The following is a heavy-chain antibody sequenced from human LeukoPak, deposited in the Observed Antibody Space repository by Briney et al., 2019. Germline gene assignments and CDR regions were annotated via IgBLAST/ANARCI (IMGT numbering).Heavy chain of an antibody. D-gene: IGHD2-15*01. Sequence: SETLSLTCAVSGGSISSGGYSWSWIRQPPGKGLEWIGYIYHSGSTYYDPSLKSRVTISVDRSKNQFSLKLSSVTAADTAVYYCARGYCSGGSCYPDAFDIWGQGTMVTVSS. CDR3: ARGYCSGGSCYPDAFDI. J-gene: IGHJ3*02. CDR1: GGSISSGGYS. V-gene: IGHV4-30-2*01. CDR2: IYHSGST.